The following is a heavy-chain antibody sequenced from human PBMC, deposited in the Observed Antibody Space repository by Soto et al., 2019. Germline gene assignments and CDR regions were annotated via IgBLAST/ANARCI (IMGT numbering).Heavy chain of an antibody. J-gene: IGHJ3*02. V-gene: IGHV1-3*01. Sequence: ASVKVSCKASGYTFTSYAMHWVRQAPGQRLEWMGWINAGNGNTKYSQKFQGRVTITRDTSASTAYMELSSLRSEDTAVYYCARPAVAANRGLTDAFDIWGQGTMVTVSS. CDR1: GYTFTSYA. CDR2: INAGNGNT. CDR3: ARPAVAANRGLTDAFDI. D-gene: IGHD2-15*01.